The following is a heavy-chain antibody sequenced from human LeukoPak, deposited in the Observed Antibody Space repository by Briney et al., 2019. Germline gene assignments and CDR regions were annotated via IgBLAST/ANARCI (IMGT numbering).Heavy chain of an antibody. J-gene: IGHJ5*02. D-gene: IGHD1-26*01. V-gene: IGHV4-59*01. Sequence: SETLSLSRTVSGGSIRSYYWSWIRQPPGKGLECIGYIYYIGSTNYNPSLKSRVTISLDTSKSQFSLKLTSVTPADTAVYYCARGGIVGSRTNWFDPWGQGILVTVSS. CDR1: GGSIRSYY. CDR2: IYYIGST. CDR3: ARGGIVGSRTNWFDP.